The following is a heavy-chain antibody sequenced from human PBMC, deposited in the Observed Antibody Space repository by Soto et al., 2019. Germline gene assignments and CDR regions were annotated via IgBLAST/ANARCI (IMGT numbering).Heavy chain of an antibody. D-gene: IGHD6-19*01. Sequence: QVQLVESGGGLVKPGGSLRLSCAASGFTFSDYYMSWIRQAPGKGLEWVSYISSSSSYTNYADSVKGRFTISRDNAKNSLYLQMNSLRAEDTAVYYCAGRAGTNYYYSMDVWGQGTTVTVSS. CDR1: GFTFSDYY. CDR3: AGRAGTNYYYSMDV. J-gene: IGHJ6*02. CDR2: ISSSSSYT. V-gene: IGHV3-11*06.